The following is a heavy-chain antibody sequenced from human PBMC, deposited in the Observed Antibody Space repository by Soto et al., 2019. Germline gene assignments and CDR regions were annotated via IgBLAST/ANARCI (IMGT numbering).Heavy chain of an antibody. J-gene: IGHJ4*02. CDR3: ARSSSSSGP. D-gene: IGHD6-6*01. CDR2: ISESGTNT. V-gene: IGHV3-23*01. Sequence: EVQLLESGGSLVQPGGSLRLSCAASGFTFSSYAMSWVRQGPGKGLEWVSAISESGTNTYYADSVKGRFTISRDNSKSMLYLQMNSLRNEDTATYYCARSSSSSGPWGQGTLVSVSS. CDR1: GFTFSSYA.